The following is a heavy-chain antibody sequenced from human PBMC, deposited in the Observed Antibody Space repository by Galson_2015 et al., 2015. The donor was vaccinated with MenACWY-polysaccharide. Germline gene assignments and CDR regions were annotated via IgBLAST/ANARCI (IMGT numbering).Heavy chain of an antibody. CDR3: TRTAAAGQGYFDY. CDR1: GFSLSTTGMR. V-gene: IGHV2-70*04. J-gene: IGHJ4*03. Sequence: PALVKPTQTLTLTCTFSGFSLSTTGMRVSWTRQPPGKALEWLARIDWNDGKFYSTSLKTRLTISKDSSKNQVVLTMSNMDPVDTATYYCTRTAAAGQGYFDYWGQGTQVTVSS. D-gene: IGHD6-13*01. CDR2: IDWNDGK.